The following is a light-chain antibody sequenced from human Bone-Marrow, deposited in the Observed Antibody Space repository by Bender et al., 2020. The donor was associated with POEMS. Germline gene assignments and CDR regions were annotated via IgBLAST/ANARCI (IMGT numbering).Light chain of an antibody. Sequence: QSALTQPRSVSGSPGQSVAISCTGTSSDVGGYNFVSWFQQQPDKAPKLMIYDVAKRPSGVPDRFSGSKSGNTASLTISGLQAEDEADYYCAVWDDSLNGWVFGGGTKLTVL. CDR2: DVA. V-gene: IGLV2-11*01. CDR1: SSDVGGYNF. CDR3: AVWDDSLNGWV. J-gene: IGLJ3*02.